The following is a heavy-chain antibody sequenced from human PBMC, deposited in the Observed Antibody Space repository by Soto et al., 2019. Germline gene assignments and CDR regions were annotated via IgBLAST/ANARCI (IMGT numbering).Heavy chain of an antibody. J-gene: IGHJ6*02. V-gene: IGHV3-30*14. D-gene: IGHD5-12*01. CDR3: ANEVDVAFSSLQYGMDV. Sequence: LILSCAASGFTFNNFAMHWVRQAPGKGLEWVAFISYDGTYKYYADSVRGRFTVYRDNSKSTLFLQMNSLKFEDTAVYVCANEVDVAFSSLQYGMDVWGQGTTVTVSS. CDR2: ISYDGTYK. CDR1: GFTFNNFA.